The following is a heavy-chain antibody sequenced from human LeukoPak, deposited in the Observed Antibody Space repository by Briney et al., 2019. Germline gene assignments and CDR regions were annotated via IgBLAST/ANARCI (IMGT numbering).Heavy chain of an antibody. Sequence: ASVKVSCKASGYTFTGYYMHWVRQAPGQGLEWMGWINPNSGGTNYAQNFQGRVTMTRDTSISTAYMELRSLRSDDTAVYYCARVQPHRIHYDNSDYPTRNDYWGQGTLVTVSS. V-gene: IGHV1-2*02. CDR1: GYTFTGYY. D-gene: IGHD3-22*01. CDR3: ARVQPHRIHYDNSDYPTRNDY. J-gene: IGHJ4*02. CDR2: INPNSGGT.